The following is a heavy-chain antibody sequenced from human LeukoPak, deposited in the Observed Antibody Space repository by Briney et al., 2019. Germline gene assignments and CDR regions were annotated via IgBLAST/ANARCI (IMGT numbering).Heavy chain of an antibody. V-gene: IGHV3-7*03. J-gene: IGHJ6*03. CDR2: IKQDGSEK. Sequence: GGSLRLSCAASGFTFSSYWMSWVRQAPGKGLEWVANIKQDGSEKYYVDSVKGRFTISRDNAKNSLYLQMNSLRAEDTAVYYCARGKDYDFWSEYYYMDVWGKGTTVTVSS. CDR3: ARGKDYDFWSEYYYMDV. CDR1: GFTFSSYW. D-gene: IGHD3-3*01.